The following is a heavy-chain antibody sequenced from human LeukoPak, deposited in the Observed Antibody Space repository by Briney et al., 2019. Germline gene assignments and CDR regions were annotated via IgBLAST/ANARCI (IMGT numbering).Heavy chain of an antibody. CDR3: ARDRNQWLVFDY. D-gene: IGHD6-19*01. CDR1: GYTFSSYG. Sequence: GASVKVSCKASGYTFSSYGMSWVRQAPGQSLEWMGWISAYNGNTNYAQKLQGRVTMTTDTSTSTAYMELRSLRSDDTAVYYCARDRNQWLVFDYWGQGTLVTVSS. J-gene: IGHJ4*02. CDR2: ISAYNGNT. V-gene: IGHV1-18*01.